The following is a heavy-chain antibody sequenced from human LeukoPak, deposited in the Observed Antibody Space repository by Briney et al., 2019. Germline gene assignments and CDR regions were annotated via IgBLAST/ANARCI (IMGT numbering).Heavy chain of an antibody. CDR1: GFTFGDYA. CDR3: AKDGYGGNSGN. V-gene: IGHV3-30*04. Sequence: GGSLRLSCTASGFTFGDYAMSWFRQAPGKGLEWVAVISYDGSNKYYADSVKGRFTISRDNSKNTLYLQMNSLRAEDTAVYYCAKDGYGGNSGNWGQGTLVTVSS. CDR2: ISYDGSNK. J-gene: IGHJ4*02. D-gene: IGHD4-23*01.